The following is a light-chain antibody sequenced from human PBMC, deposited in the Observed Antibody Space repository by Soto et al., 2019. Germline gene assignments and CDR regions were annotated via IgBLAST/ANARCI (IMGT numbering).Light chain of an antibody. CDR3: QQYGSSRT. CDR2: GAS. CDR1: QTVNNNY. J-gene: IGKJ1*01. Sequence: EIVLTQSPGTLSLSPGERATLSCRASQTVNNNYLAWYQQKPGQAPRLFIYGASTRATGIPDRFSGSGSGTDFTLTISRLEPEDFAVYSCQQYGSSRTFGQGTKVEIQ. V-gene: IGKV3-20*01.